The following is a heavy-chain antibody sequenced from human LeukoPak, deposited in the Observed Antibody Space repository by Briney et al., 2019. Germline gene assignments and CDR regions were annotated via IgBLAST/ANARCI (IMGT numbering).Heavy chain of an antibody. J-gene: IGHJ5*02. CDR2: IYYSGST. CDR3: ARDRVGWEGATQWFDP. Sequence: PSETLSLTCTVSGGSISSSSYSWGWIRQPPGKGLEWIGSIYYSGSTYYNPSLKSRVTISVDTSKNQFSLKLSSVTAADTAVYYCARDRVGWEGATQWFDPWGQGTLVTVSS. CDR1: GGSISSSSYS. D-gene: IGHD1-26*01. V-gene: IGHV4-39*07.